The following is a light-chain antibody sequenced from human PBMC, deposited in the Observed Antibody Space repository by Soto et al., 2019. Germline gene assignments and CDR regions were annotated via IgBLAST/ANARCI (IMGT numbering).Light chain of an antibody. Sequence: QTVVTQPPSVSVAPGQRVTISCTGSSSNIGAGYDVHWYQQLPGTAPKLLIFGNSNRPSGVRDRFSGSKSGTSASLAITGLQAEDEADYYCQSYDSSLSALIFGGGTKLTVL. CDR2: GNS. V-gene: IGLV1-40*01. CDR3: QSYDSSLSALI. CDR1: SSNIGAGYD. J-gene: IGLJ2*01.